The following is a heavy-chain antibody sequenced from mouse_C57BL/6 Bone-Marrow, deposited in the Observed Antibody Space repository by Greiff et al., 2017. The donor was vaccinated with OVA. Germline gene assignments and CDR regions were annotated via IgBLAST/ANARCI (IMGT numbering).Heavy chain of an antibody. J-gene: IGHJ1*03. Sequence: EVQLQQSGPVLVKPGPSVKISCKASGFTFTDYYMHWVKQSHGKSLEWIGLVYPYNGGTSYNQKFKGKATLTVDTSSSTAYMELNSLPSEDSAVYYCARTFHYYGSSYWYFDVWGTGTTVTVSS. CDR1: GFTFTDYY. CDR2: VYPYNGGT. CDR3: ARTFHYYGSSYWYFDV. V-gene: IGHV1-36*01. D-gene: IGHD1-1*01.